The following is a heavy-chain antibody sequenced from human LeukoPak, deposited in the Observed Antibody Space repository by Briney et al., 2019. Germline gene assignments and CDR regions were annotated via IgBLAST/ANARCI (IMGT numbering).Heavy chain of an antibody. V-gene: IGHV3-23*01. CDR2: ISGSGGST. J-gene: IGHJ4*02. Sequence: GGSLRLSCAASRFTFSIYAMSWVRQAPGKGLEWVSAISGSGGSTYYADSVKGRFTISRDNSKNTLYLQMNSLRAEDTAVYYCAKAPTQYCSSTSCYAYFDYWGQGTLVTVSS. D-gene: IGHD2-2*01. CDR1: RFTFSIYA. CDR3: AKAPTQYCSSTSCYAYFDY.